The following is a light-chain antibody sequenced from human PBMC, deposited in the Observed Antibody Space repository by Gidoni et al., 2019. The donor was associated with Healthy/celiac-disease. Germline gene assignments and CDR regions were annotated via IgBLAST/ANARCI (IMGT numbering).Light chain of an antibody. CDR3: QQYDSLLFT. CDR1: QDISNY. V-gene: IGKV1-33*01. CDR2: DAS. J-gene: IGKJ3*01. Sequence: DIQMNKSTSSLSASVGDRVTITCQASQDISNYLNWYQQKPGKAPKLLIYDASNLETGVPSRFSGSGSWTDFTFTISSLQPEDIATYYCQQYDSLLFTFGPXTKVDIK.